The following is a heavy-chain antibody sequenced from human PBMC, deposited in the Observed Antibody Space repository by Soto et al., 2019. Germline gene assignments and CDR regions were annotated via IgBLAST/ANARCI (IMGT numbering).Heavy chain of an antibody. D-gene: IGHD3-22*01. CDR2: ISGSSGST. CDR3: AKDRITMIVVVITYYFDY. Sequence: GGSPRLSCAASGFTLRNYAMSWVRQAPGKGLECVSTISGSSGSTYYADSVKGRFTISRDNSKNTLYLQMNSLRAEDTAVYYCAKDRITMIVVVITYYFDYWGQGTLVTVSS. CDR1: GFTLRNYA. V-gene: IGHV3-23*01. J-gene: IGHJ4*02.